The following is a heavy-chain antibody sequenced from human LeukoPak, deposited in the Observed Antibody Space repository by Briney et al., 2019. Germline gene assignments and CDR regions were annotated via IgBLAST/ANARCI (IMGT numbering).Heavy chain of an antibody. D-gene: IGHD5-12*01. CDR2: IIPIFDST. CDR1: GGTFSSYG. J-gene: IGHJ4*02. V-gene: IGHV1-69*01. Sequence: GSSVKVSCKASGGTFSSYGISWVRQAPGQGLEWMGGIIPIFDSTNYAQKFQGRVAITADESTSTAYMELSSLRSEDTALYYCARDMSGYDLYYFDFWGQGTLVTVSS. CDR3: ARDMSGYDLYYFDF.